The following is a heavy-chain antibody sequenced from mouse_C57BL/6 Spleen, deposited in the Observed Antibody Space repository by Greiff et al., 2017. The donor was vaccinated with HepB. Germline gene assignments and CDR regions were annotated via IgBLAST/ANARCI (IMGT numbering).Heavy chain of an antibody. CDR1: GFTFSSYA. Sequence: EVKLMESGAGLVKPGGSLKLSCAASGFTFSSYAMSWVRQTPEQRLEWVAYISSGGDYIYYADTVKGRFTISRDNARNTLYLQMSSLKSEDTAMYYCTSLEFDYFDYWGQGTTLTVSS. CDR2: ISSGGDYI. V-gene: IGHV5-9-1*02. J-gene: IGHJ2*01. CDR3: TSLEFDYFDY.